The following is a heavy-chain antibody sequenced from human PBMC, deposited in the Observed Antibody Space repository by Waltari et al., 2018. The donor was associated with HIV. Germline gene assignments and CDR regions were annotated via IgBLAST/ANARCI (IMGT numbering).Heavy chain of an antibody. CDR2: IYTSGST. D-gene: IGHD6-6*01. J-gene: IGHJ4*02. Sequence: QVQLQESGPGLVKPSQTLSLTCTVSGGSISSGSYYWSWIRQPAGKGLEWIGRIYTSGSTNYNPSLKSRVTISVDTSKTQFSLKLSSVTAADTAVYYCARQRFVHYFDYWGQGTLVTVSS. V-gene: IGHV4-61*02. CDR3: ARQRFVHYFDY. CDR1: GGSISSGSYY.